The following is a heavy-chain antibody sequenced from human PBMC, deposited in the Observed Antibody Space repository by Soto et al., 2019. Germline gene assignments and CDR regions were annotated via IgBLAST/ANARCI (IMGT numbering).Heavy chain of an antibody. Sequence: SETLSLTCTVSGGSINSGEYYWSWIRQPPGKGLEWIGYIYSRGSTSYNPSLKSRVTISVDTSKHQFSLKLNSVTAADTAVYFCARADDYSGILGYWAQVTLVTVSS. CDR1: GGSINSGEYY. CDR2: IYSRGST. D-gene: IGHD4-4*01. V-gene: IGHV4-30-4*01. J-gene: IGHJ4*02. CDR3: ARADDYSGILGY.